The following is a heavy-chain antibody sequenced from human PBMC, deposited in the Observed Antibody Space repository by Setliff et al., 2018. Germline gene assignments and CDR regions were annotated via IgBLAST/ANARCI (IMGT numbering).Heavy chain of an antibody. CDR2: MYHSGNT. D-gene: IGHD3-3*01. Sequence: SETLSLTCALSGGSITDRNWWNWVRQPPGKGLEWIGEMYHSGNTYYNPSLKSRVTISVDTSKNQFSLKLSSATAADTAVYYCARTYNFWSGYFDYWGQGTLVTVSS. V-gene: IGHV4-4*02. CDR3: ARTYNFWSGYFDY. CDR1: GGSITDRNW. J-gene: IGHJ4*02.